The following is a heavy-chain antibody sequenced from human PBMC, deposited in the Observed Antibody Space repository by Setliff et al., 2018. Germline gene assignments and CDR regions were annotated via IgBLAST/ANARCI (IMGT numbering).Heavy chain of an antibody. D-gene: IGHD3-3*01. CDR3: VRDISSASGILDF. CDR2: IWSDGNTT. V-gene: IGHV3-30*02. Sequence: PGGSLRLSCAASGFTFNTHAMHWVRQAPGKGLEWVAMIWSDGNTTYYADSVKGRFTFSRDNAKNSLFLEMNSLTVDDTALYYCVRDISSASGILDFWGQGTLVTVSS. CDR1: GFTFNTHA. J-gene: IGHJ4*02.